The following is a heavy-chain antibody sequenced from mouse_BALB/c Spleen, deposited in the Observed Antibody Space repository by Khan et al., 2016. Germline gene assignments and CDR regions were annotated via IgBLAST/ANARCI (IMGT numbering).Heavy chain of an antibody. V-gene: IGHV9-3-1*01. J-gene: IGHJ2*01. CDR2: INTNTGET. D-gene: IGHD1-1*01. CDR3: ATGITTAIVTRRHY. Sequence: QIQLVQSGPELKKPGETVKISCKASGYTFTNFGINWVRQAPGKGLEWMDWINTNTGETTYADDFKGRFAFSLETSASTAYLQINIRKDEDTATYICATGITTAIVTRRHYWGQGTTLTVSS. CDR1: GYTFTNFG.